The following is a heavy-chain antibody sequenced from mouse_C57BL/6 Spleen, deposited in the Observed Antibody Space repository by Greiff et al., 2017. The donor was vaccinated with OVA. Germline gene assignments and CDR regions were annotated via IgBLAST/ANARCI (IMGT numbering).Heavy chain of an antibody. J-gene: IGHJ4*01. CDR1: GFTFSDYY. CDR2: ISNGGGST. D-gene: IGHD1-1*01. V-gene: IGHV5-12*01. CDR3: ARHSGYGSRSGYYAMDY. Sequence: EVKLMESGGGLVQPGGSLKLSCAASGFTFSDYYMYWVRQAPEKRLEWVAYISNGGGSTYYPDTVKGRFTISRDNAKNTLYLQMSRLKSEDTAMYYCARHSGYGSRSGYYAMDYWGQGTSVTVSS.